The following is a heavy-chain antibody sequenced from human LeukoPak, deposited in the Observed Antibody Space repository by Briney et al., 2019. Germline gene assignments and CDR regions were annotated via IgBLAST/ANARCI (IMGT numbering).Heavy chain of an antibody. CDR1: GGSISAYY. CDR3: ARDTRSYDSSGYYFFDF. Sequence: SETLSLTCSVSGGSISAYYWSWIRQPAGKGLEWIGRVYRTGNTNYNPSLQSRVTMSVDTSKNQISLRLRSVTAADTAVYYCARDTRSYDSSGYYFFDFWGQGTLVTVSS. V-gene: IGHV4-4*07. CDR2: VYRTGNT. D-gene: IGHD3-22*01. J-gene: IGHJ4*02.